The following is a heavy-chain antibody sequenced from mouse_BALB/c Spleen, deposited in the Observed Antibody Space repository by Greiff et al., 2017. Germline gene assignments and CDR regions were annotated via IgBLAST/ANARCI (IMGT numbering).Heavy chain of an antibody. V-gene: IGHV1-63*02. CDR2: IYPGGGYT. CDR3: ARHYYGSSPYAMDY. Sequence: QVQLQPSGAELVRPGTSVKISCKASGYPFTYYWPGLVKQRPGHGLEWIGDIYPGGGYTNYNEKFKGKATLTADTSSSTAYMQLSSLTSEDSAVYFCARHYYGSSPYAMDYWGQGTSVTVSS. CDR1: GYPFTYYW. J-gene: IGHJ4*01. D-gene: IGHD1-1*01.